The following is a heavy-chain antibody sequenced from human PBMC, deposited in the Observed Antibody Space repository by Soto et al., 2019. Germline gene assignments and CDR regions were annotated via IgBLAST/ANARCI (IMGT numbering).Heavy chain of an antibody. CDR2: ISAYSGNT. J-gene: IGHJ6*02. Sequence: ASVKVSCKASGYTFTSYDMSWVRQAPGQGLEWMGWISAYSGNTNYAQKLQGRVTMTTDTSTSTAYMELRSLRSDDTAVYYCAAGTILRSRALYGMDVWGQGXTVTVYS. CDR3: AAGTILRSRALYGMDV. D-gene: IGHD3-3*01. CDR1: GYTFTSYD. V-gene: IGHV1-18*01.